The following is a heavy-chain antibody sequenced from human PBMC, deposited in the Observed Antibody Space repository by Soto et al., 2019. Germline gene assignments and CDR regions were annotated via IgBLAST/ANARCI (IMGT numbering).Heavy chain of an antibody. J-gene: IGHJ5*02. V-gene: IGHV4-30-2*01. CDR1: GGSINSGGYS. CDR2: IYHSGST. Sequence: PSETLSLTCTVSGGSINSGGYSWSWIRQPPGKGLEWIGYIYHSGSTYYNPSLKSRVTISVDRSKNQFSLKLSSVTAADTAVYYCARDQLSSGLYVWFDPWGQGTLVTVSS. CDR3: ARDQLSSGLYVWFDP. D-gene: IGHD6-25*01.